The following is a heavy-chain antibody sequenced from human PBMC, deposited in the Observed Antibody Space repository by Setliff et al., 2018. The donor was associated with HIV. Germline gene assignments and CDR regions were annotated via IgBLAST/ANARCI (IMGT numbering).Heavy chain of an antibody. V-gene: IGHV1-18*01. D-gene: IGHD4-17*01. J-gene: IGHJ4*03. CDR1: GYTFTNYG. CDR3: ARGQYGDELFDY. CDR2: LASYNDDA. Sequence: ASVKVSCKASGYTFTNYGITWVRQAPGHGLEWMGWLASYNDDANYAQNLQGRVTMTTDKSTSTAYMELRSLRSDDTAVYYCARGQYGDELFDYWGQGRMVTVSS.